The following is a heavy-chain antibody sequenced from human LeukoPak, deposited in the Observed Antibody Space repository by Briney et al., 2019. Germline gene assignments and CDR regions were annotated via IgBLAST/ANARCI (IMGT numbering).Heavy chain of an antibody. CDR2: INQSGST. Sequence: SETLSLTCAVYGGSLSGFYWSWIRQSPGKGLEWIGEINQSGSTNYNPSLKSRVTISVDTSKNQFSLKLSSVTAADTAVYYCARVVDAFDIWGQGTMVTVSS. J-gene: IGHJ3*02. CDR3: ARVVDAFDI. V-gene: IGHV4-34*01. CDR1: GGSLSGFY.